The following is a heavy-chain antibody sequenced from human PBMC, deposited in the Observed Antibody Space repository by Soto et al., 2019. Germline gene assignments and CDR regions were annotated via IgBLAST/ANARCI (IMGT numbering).Heavy chain of an antibody. J-gene: IGHJ4*02. Sequence: EVQLLESGGGLVQPGGSLRLSCAASGFTFSSYGMSWVRQAPGKGLEWVSGISADGGRTFYTDSVEGRLTISRTSFMNKLYLQMNSLRADVTAVYYGAKDLRTWEYVRYFDSWCQGTLVSVAS. V-gene: IGHV3-23*01. CDR3: AKDLRTWEYVRYFDS. D-gene: IGHD1-26*01. CDR1: GFTFSSYG. CDR2: ISADGGRT.